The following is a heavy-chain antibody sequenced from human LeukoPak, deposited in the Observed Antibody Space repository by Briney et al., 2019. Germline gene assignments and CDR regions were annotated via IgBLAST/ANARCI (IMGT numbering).Heavy chain of an antibody. Sequence: TAGGSLRLSCAASGLTFSSYDMTWVRQAPGKGLEYVSSINYNGIYIFSADSVKGRFTISRDNAKNSLYLKTNSLRVEDTAFYYCARIGPGRDGSNSFDQWGQGTLVIVSS. CDR3: ARIGPGRDGSNSFDQ. J-gene: IGHJ4*02. D-gene: IGHD5-24*01. CDR2: INYNGIYI. CDR1: GLTFSSYD. V-gene: IGHV3-21*01.